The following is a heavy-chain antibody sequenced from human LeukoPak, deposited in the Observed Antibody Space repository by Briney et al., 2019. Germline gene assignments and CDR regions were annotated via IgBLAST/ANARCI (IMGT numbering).Heavy chain of an antibody. V-gene: IGHV3-64*01. D-gene: IGHD5-12*01. CDR3: ARESGYRGYDY. J-gene: IGHJ4*02. Sequence: GGSLRLSCAASGFTFSSYAMLWVRQAPGKGLEFVSAISSNGGDTYYGNSVKGRFSISRDNSKNTLYLQMGSLRAEDMAVYYCARESGYRGYDYWGQGTLVTVSS. CDR2: ISSNGGDT. CDR1: GFTFSSYA.